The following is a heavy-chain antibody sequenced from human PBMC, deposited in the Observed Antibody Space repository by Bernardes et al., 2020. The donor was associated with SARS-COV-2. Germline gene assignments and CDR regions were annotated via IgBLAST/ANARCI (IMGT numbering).Heavy chain of an antibody. CDR2: ISWNSGHI. V-gene: IGHV3-9*01. J-gene: IGHJ4*02. CDR1: GFTFYDYA. Sequence: GGSLRPSCAASGFTFYDYAMHWVRQAPGKGLGWGSGISWNSGHIDYADSVKGRFTISRDNTKNSLYLQMNSLRAEDTALYYCARAYSYGHYFDYWGQGALVTVSS. D-gene: IGHD5-18*01. CDR3: ARAYSYGHYFDY.